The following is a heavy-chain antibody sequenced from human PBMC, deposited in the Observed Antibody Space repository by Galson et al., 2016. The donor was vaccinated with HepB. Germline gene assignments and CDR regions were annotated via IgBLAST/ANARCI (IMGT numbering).Heavy chain of an antibody. CDR3: ARFACRGSFYYDPETYGPFDY. CDR1: GFSFSIYW. Sequence: SLRLSCAASGFSFSIYWMSWVRQAPGKGLEWVANIKYDGNEKYFVDSVEGRFTISRDNAKNSLYLQMNSLRAEDTAMYYLARFACRGSFYYDPETYGPFDYWGQGTLVTVSS. CDR2: IKYDGNEK. J-gene: IGHJ4*02. D-gene: IGHD3-10*01. V-gene: IGHV3-7*03.